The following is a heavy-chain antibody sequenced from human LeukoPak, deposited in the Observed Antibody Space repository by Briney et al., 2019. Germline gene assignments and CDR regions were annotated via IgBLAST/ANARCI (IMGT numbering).Heavy chain of an antibody. CDR1: GGSISSYY. D-gene: IGHD6-19*01. CDR3: ATIERSGWYVSY. CDR2: IYYSGST. J-gene: IGHJ4*02. V-gene: IGHV4-59*01. Sequence: SETLSLTCTVSGGSISSYYWSWIRQPPGKGLEWIGYIYYSGSTNYNPSLKSRVTISVDTSNNQFSLKLSSVTAADTAVYYCATIERSGWYVSYWGQGTLVTVSS.